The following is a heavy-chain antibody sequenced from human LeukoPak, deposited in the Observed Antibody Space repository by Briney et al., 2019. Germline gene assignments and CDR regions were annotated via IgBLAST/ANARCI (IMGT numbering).Heavy chain of an antibody. D-gene: IGHD1-14*01. V-gene: IGHV3-23*01. CDR2: ISGGGGST. CDR1: EFTFSNYA. Sequence: GGSLRLSCAASEFTFSNYAMNWVRQAPRKGLEWVCGISGGGGSTYYADSVKGRFTISRDNSKNTLYLQLDSLRAEDTALYYCAKGSGINHYHWIDPWGQGTLVTVSS. J-gene: IGHJ5*02. CDR3: AKGSGINHYHWIDP.